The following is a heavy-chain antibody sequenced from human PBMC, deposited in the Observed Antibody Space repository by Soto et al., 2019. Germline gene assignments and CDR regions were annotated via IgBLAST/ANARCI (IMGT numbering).Heavy chain of an antibody. Sequence: ASVKVSCKASGYTFTSCGISWVRQAPGQGLEWMGWISAYNGNTNYAQKLQGRVTMTTDTSTSTAYMELRSLRSDDTAVYYCARDRHYDFWSGFYYGMDVWGQGTTVTVSS. CDR1: GYTFTSCG. D-gene: IGHD3-3*01. J-gene: IGHJ6*02. CDR3: ARDRHYDFWSGFYYGMDV. CDR2: ISAYNGNT. V-gene: IGHV1-18*01.